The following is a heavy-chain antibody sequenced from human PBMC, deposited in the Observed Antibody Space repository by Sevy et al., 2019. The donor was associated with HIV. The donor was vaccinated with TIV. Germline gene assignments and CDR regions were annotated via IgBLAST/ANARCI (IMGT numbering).Heavy chain of an antibody. J-gene: IGHJ4*02. CDR3: ARELVKGFDF. CDR2: IHPNSGAT. D-gene: IGHD3-3*02. Sequence: ASVKVSCKASGYIFTDYYFHWVRQAPGQGPEWVGWIHPNSGATISAQKFQGRVTIASDTSTNTVYMDLTRLTSDDTAIYYCARELVKGFDFWGQGTLVTVSS. V-gene: IGHV1-2*02. CDR1: GYIFTDYY.